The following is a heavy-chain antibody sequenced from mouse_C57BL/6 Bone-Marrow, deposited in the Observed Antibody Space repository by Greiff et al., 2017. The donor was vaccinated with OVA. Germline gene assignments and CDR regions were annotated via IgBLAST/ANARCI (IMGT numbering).Heavy chain of an antibody. V-gene: IGHV1-55*01. CDR3: AGDLGWLPLYAMDY. J-gene: IGHJ4*01. D-gene: IGHD2-3*01. CDR1: GYTFTSYW. Sequence: QVQLQQPGAELVKPGASVKMSCKASGYTFTSYWITWVKQRPGQGLEWIGDIYPGSGSTNYNGKFKNKSTLTVDTSSNTAYMQLSNLTSEDSAVYYCAGDLGWLPLYAMDYWGQGTSVTVSA. CDR2: IYPGSGST.